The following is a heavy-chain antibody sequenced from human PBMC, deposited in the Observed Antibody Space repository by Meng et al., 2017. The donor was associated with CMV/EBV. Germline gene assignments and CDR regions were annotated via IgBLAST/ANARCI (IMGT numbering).Heavy chain of an antibody. V-gene: IGHV1-2*02. CDR2: VNSNNDAT. CDR1: GFTFSDYY. Sequence: QGRLVQAGAEMKKPGASVKVSCTTSGFTFSDYYIHWVRQAPGQGLEWMGWVNSNNDATNYARKFQGRVSMTRDTSISTAYMELSRLRSDDTAVYYCARDDGSLDYWGQGTLVTVSS. D-gene: IGHD2-15*01. J-gene: IGHJ4*02. CDR3: ARDDGSLDY.